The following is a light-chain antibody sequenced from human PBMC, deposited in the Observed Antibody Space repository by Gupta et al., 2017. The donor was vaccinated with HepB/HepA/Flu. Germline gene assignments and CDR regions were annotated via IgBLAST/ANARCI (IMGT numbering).Light chain of an antibody. J-gene: IGKJ1*01. Sequence: DIQMTQSPSSLSASVGDRVTITCRANQGISNYLAWYQQKPGKVPKLLIYAASTLQSGVPSRFSGSGSGTDFTLTISSLQPEDVATYYCQKYNNAPWTFGQGTKVEIK. CDR1: QGISNY. V-gene: IGKV1-27*01. CDR2: AAS. CDR3: QKYNNAPWT.